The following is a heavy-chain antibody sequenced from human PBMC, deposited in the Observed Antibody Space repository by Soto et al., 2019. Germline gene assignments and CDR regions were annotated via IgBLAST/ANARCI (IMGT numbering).Heavy chain of an antibody. D-gene: IGHD3-10*01. CDR2: IQYRGST. V-gene: IGHV4-39*01. J-gene: IGHJ4*02. CDR1: ADSITSGAYY. Sequence: HLQLQESGPRLIKPSETLSLTCTVSADSITSGAYYWGLIRQPPGKGLEWIGTIQYRGSTYYNPSLKSRVTMSLYTSKSQYPLRLTSVSSADTAVYFCAGMFCVGDLLFDYWGQGTRVTVSS. CDR3: AGMFCVGDLLFDY.